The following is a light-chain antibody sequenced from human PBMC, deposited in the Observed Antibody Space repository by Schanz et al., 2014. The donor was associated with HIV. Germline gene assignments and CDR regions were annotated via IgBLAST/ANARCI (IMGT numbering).Light chain of an antibody. J-gene: IGLJ1*01. Sequence: QSVLTQPPSASGTPGQRVTISCSGSDSNTGSNPVHWYQHLPGAAPKLLIYGTDQRPSGVPDRVSGSRSGTSASLAISGLQSGDEADYYCCSYVSISTEVFGTGTKLTVL. CDR1: DSNTGSNP. V-gene: IGLV1-44*01. CDR2: GTD. CDR3: CSYVSISTEV.